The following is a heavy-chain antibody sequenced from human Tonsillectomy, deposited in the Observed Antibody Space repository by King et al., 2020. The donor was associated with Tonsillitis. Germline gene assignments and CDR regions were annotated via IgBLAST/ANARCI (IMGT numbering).Heavy chain of an antibody. V-gene: IGHV3-23*04. Sequence: VQLVESGGGLVQPGGSLRLSCAASGFTFSSYAMSWVRQAPGKGLEWVSAISGSGGSTYYADSVKGRFTISRDNSKNTLYLQMNSLRAEDTAVYYCAKEAPSSPSIAVAGTGAFDIWGQGTMVTVSS. J-gene: IGHJ3*02. CDR3: AKEAPSSPSIAVAGTGAFDI. D-gene: IGHD6-19*01. CDR2: ISGSGGST. CDR1: GFTFSSYA.